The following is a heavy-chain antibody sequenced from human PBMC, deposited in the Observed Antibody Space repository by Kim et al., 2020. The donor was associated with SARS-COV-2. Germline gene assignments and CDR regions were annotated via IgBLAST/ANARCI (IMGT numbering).Heavy chain of an antibody. CDR2: IYYSGST. CDR3: ATGGMALGYYSSSWYGAFDI. V-gene: IGHV4-39*01. J-gene: IGHJ3*02. D-gene: IGHD6-13*01. Sequence: SETLSLTCTVSGGSISSSSYYWGWIRQPPGKGLEWIGSIYYSGSTYYNPSLKSRVTISVDTSKNQFSLKLSSVTAADTAVYYCATGGMALGYYSSSWYGAFDIWGQGTMVTVSS. CDR1: GGSISSSSYY.